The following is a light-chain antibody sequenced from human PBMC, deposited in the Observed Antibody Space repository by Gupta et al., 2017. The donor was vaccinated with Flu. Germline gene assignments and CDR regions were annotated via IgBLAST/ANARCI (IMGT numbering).Light chain of an antibody. V-gene: IGKV2-28*01. CDR1: QTFTPARRNSN. Sequence: DVAFAQSTLSLAVTPRETASISCESSQTFTPARRNSNLSWFLQKPGQSPQLLIYLASSRASGVPDRFSGSGSGTEFTLTISSLEADDVGLYFCQQTSSSPETFGQGTKVEIK. CDR3: QQTSSSPET. J-gene: IGKJ1*01. CDR2: LAS.